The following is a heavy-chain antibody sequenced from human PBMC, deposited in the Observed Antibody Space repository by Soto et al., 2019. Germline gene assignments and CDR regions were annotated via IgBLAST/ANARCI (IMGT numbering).Heavy chain of an antibody. J-gene: IGHJ4*02. CDR3: ARAVRYYYDSSGYLE. D-gene: IGHD3-22*01. V-gene: IGHV1-18*01. CDR1: GYTFTSYG. CDR2: ISAYNGNT. Sequence: ASVKISCKASGYTFTSYGISWVRQAPGQGLEWMGWISAYNGNTNYAQKLQGRVTMTTDTSTSTAYMELRSLRSDETAVYYCARAVRYYYDSSGYLEWGQGTLVNVSS.